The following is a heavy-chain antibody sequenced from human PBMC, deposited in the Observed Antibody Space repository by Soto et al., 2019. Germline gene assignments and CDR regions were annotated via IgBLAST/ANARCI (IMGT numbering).Heavy chain of an antibody. CDR2: INPATGAA. CDR1: GYPVTAYY. CDR3: ARGGGVGVAGSAAFDM. J-gene: IGHJ3*02. V-gene: IGHV1-2*02. D-gene: IGHD3-3*01. Sequence: QLHLVQSGAVVKKPGASVTVSCSASGYPVTAYYMHWVRQAPGRGLAWMGWINPATGAAKYTQTFQGRVTMTRDTSTSTVFMELSGLTSEDTAVFYGARGGGVGVAGSAAFDMWGQGTLVTVSS.